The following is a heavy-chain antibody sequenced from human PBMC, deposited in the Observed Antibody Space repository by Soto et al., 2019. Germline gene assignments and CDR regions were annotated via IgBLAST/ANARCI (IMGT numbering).Heavy chain of an antibody. CDR1: GVTISSNY. CDR2: IYRGGST. V-gene: IGHV3-53*01. Sequence: PGGSVRLSCAASGVTISSNYMSWVRQAPGKGLEWVSVIYRGGSTYYADSVKGRFTISRDNSKNTLYLQMNSLRAEDTAVYYCARDRIAVAGTYFDYWGQGTLVTVSS. D-gene: IGHD6-19*01. CDR3: ARDRIAVAGTYFDY. J-gene: IGHJ4*02.